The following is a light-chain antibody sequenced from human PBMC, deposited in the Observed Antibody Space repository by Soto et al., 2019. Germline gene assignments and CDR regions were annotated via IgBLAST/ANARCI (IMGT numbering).Light chain of an antibody. CDR3: SSSTTTTSLLV. CDR2: DVS. J-gene: IGLJ3*02. Sequence: QSALTQPASVSGSPGQSITIPCTGTSSDIGDYNYVSWYQQYPGKVPKLVIYDVSHRPSGVSSRFSGSKSGNTASLTISGLQADDEADYYCSSSTTTTSLLVFGGGTKLTVL. V-gene: IGLV2-14*01. CDR1: SSDIGDYNY.